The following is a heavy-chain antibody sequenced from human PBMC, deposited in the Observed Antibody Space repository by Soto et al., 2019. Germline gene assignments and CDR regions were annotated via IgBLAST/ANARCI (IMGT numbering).Heavy chain of an antibody. Sequence: ASVKVSCKASGYTFTSYGISWVRQAPGQGLEWMGWISAYNGNTNYAQKLQGRVTMTTDTSTSTAYMELRSLRSEDKAVYYCARNAFRVKKWTYSSVPPTDVWREGAT. CDR1: GYTFTSYG. D-gene: IGHD6-25*01. J-gene: IGHJ6*02. V-gene: IGHV1-18*01. CDR2: ISAYNGNT. CDR3: ARNAFRVKKWTYSSVPPTDV.